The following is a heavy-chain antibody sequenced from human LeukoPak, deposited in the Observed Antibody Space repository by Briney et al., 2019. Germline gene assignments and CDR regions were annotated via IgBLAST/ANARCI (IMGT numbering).Heavy chain of an antibody. CDR1: GFTFSSYA. V-gene: IGHV3-23*01. J-gene: IGHJ4*02. D-gene: IGHD4-17*01. Sequence: GGSLGLSCAVSGFTFSSYAMSWVRQAPGEGLEWVSAISGSGGNTYYADSVKGRFTISRDNSKNTLYLQMNSLRAEDTAVYYCAKSPDYGDDYYFDYWGQGTLVTVSS. CDR3: AKSPDYGDDYYFDY. CDR2: ISGSGGNT.